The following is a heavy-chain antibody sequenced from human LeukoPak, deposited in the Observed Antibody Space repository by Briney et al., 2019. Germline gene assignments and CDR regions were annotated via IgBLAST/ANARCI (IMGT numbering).Heavy chain of an antibody. CDR1: GGSFSGYY. V-gene: IGHV4-34*01. J-gene: IGHJ4*02. CDR3: ARGGVYCSGGSCYVYDY. CDR2: INHSGST. Sequence: SETLSFTCAVYGGSFSGYYWSWIRQPPGKGLEWIGEINHSGSTNYNPSLKSRVTISVDTSKNQFSLKLSSVTAADTAVYYCARGGVYCSGGSCYVYDYWGQGTLVTVSS. D-gene: IGHD2-15*01.